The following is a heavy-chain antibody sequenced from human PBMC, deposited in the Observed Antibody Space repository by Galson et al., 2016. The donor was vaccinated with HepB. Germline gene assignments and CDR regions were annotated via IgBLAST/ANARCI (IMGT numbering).Heavy chain of an antibody. Sequence: SLRLSCAASGFAFSGSAMHWVRQAPGKGLEWVAAISYHGSDKYYADSVKGRVTISRDNSNNTLYLQMTSLSPEDTAVYYCARDWSYYYYYGMDAWGQGTLVTVSS. CDR2: ISYHGSDK. CDR3: ARDWSYYYYYGMDA. J-gene: IGHJ6*02. V-gene: IGHV3-30-3*01. CDR1: GFAFSGSA. D-gene: IGHD3-3*01.